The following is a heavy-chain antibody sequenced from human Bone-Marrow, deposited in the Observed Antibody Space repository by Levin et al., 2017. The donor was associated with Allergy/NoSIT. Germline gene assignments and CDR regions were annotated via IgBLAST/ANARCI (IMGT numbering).Heavy chain of an antibody. CDR3: ARNQWLVRGFYWYFDL. CDR1: GFTFSSYA. J-gene: IGHJ2*01. Sequence: PGGSLRLSCAASGFTFSSYAMSWVRQAPGKGLEWVSGIGGNGGSTFYADSVKGRFTISRDNSKNTLNMQINTLRAEDTAVYYCARNQWLVRGFYWYFDLWGRGTLVTVSS. D-gene: IGHD6-19*01. V-gene: IGHV3-23*01. CDR2: IGGNGGST.